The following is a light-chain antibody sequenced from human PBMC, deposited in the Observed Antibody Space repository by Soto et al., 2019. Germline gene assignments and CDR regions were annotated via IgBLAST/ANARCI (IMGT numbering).Light chain of an antibody. CDR1: SSYISSYNY. CDR2: DVS. J-gene: IGLJ2*01. Sequence: QSALTQPASVSGSPGQSITISCTTSSSYISSYNYVSWYQQHTGKAPRLIIYDVSSRPSGISNRFSGSKSGNTVSLTISGLQAVDEADYFCSSYTISSTVVFGGGTKLTVL. CDR3: SSYTISSTVV. V-gene: IGLV2-14*03.